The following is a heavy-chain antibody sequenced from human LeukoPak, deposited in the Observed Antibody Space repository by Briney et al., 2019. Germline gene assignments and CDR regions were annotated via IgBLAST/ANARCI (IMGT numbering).Heavy chain of an antibody. J-gene: IGHJ6*02. CDR2: IYYSGST. Sequence: PSETLSLTCTVSGGSISSGDYYWSWIRQPPGKGLEWIGYIYYSGSTYYNPSLKSRVTISVDTSKNQFSLKLSSVTAADTAVYYCARDGWQQLGHHYYYYGMDVWGQGTTVTVSS. D-gene: IGHD6-13*01. CDR1: GGSISSGDYY. V-gene: IGHV4-30-4*02. CDR3: ARDGWQQLGHHYYYYGMDV.